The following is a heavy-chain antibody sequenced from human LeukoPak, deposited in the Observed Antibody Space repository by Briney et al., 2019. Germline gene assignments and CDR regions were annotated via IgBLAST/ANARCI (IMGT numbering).Heavy chain of an antibody. CDR1: GYTLTELS. V-gene: IGHV1-24*01. CDR2: FDPEDGET. D-gene: IGHD3-16*01. CDR3: ATRTPGGVIMY. Sequence: ASVKVSCKVSGYTLTELSMHWVRQAPGKGLEWMGGFDPEDGETIYAQKFQGRVTMTKDTSTDTAYMELSSLRSEDTAVYYCATRTPGGVIMYWGQGTLVTVSS. J-gene: IGHJ4*02.